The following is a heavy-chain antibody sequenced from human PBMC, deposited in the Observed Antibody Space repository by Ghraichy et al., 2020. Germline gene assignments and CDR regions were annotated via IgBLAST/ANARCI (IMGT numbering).Heavy chain of an antibody. CDR1: GFTFSDYY. Sequence: GGSLRLSCAASGFTFSDYYMSWIRQAPGKGLEWVSYISSSGSTIYYVDSVKGRFTISRDNAKNSLYLQMNSLRAEDTAVYYCASPTAMVTGGYYYYGMDVWGQGTTVTVSS. D-gene: IGHD5-18*01. CDR3: ASPTAMVTGGYYYYGMDV. V-gene: IGHV3-11*01. CDR2: ISSSGSTI. J-gene: IGHJ6*02.